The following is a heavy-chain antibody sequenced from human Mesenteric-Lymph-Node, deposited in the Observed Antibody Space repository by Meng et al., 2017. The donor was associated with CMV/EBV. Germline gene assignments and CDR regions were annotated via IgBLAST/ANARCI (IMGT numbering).Heavy chain of an antibody. V-gene: IGHV1-69*13. J-gene: IGHJ4*02. CDR2: IIPIFGTA. CDR1: GYTFDSHG. Sequence: SVKVSCKASGYTFDSHGISWVRQAPGQGLEWMGGIIPIFGTADYAQRFQGRLTITADQSTSTAYMELSSLRSEDTAFYYCARDPIAASASDYWGQGTLVTVSS. CDR3: ARDPIAASASDY. D-gene: IGHD6-13*01.